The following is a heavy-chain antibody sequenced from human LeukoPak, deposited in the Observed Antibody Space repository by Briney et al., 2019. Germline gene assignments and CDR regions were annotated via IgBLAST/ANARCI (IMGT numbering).Heavy chain of an antibody. CDR2: INPNSGGT. V-gene: IGHV1-2*04. J-gene: IGHJ4*02. Sequence: ASVKVSCKASGYTFTGYYMHWVRQAPGQGLEWMGWINPNSGGTNYAQKFQGWVTMTRDTSISTAYMELSRLRSDDTAVYYCARDSGLYSSSWYDYWGQGTLVTVSS. CDR3: ARDSGLYSSSWYDY. D-gene: IGHD6-13*01. CDR1: GYTFTGYY.